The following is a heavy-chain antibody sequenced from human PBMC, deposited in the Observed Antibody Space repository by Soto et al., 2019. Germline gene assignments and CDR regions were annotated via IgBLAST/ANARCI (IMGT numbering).Heavy chain of an antibody. CDR2: ISGSGGST. J-gene: IGHJ4*02. V-gene: IGHV3-23*01. Sequence: GGSLRLSCAASGFTFSSYAMSWVRQAPGKGLEWVSAISGSGGSTYYADSVKGRFTISRDNSKNTLYLQMNSLSAEDTAVYYCAKLVATYISRYYFDYWGQGTLVTVSS. CDR1: GFTFSSYA. CDR3: AKLVATYISRYYFDY. D-gene: IGHD5-12*01.